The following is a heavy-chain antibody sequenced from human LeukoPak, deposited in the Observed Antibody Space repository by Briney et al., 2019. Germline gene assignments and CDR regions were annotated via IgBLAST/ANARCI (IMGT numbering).Heavy chain of an antibody. CDR2: ISSDGSDN. CDR1: GFTFGSYA. J-gene: IGHJ4*02. D-gene: IGHD4/OR15-4a*01. CDR3: ARAAPPGALDY. Sequence: GRSLRLSCAASGFTFGSYAMHWVRQAPGKGLEWVAVISSDGSDNYYADSVKGRFTISRDNSKNTLYLQMNSLRAEDTAVYYCARAAPPGALDYWGQGTLVTVSS. V-gene: IGHV3-30*04.